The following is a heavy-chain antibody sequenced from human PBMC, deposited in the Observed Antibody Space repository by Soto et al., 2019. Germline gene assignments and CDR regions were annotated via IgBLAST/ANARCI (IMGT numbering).Heavy chain of an antibody. D-gene: IGHD6-25*01. CDR1: GFTFSNFG. CDR2: ISYDGSNK. J-gene: IGHJ4*02. Sequence: GGSLRLSCAASGFTFSNFGMHWVRQAPGKGLEWVALISYDGSNKYYADSVKGRFTISRDSTKNTLSLQINSLRAEDSAVYYCAKDLHSSGWAAYNFDYWGQGTPVTVSS. V-gene: IGHV3-30*18. CDR3: AKDLHSSGWAAYNFDY.